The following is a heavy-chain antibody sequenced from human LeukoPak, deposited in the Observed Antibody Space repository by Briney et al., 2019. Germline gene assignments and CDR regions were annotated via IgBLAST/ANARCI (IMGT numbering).Heavy chain of an antibody. CDR1: GGSMETFY. CDR2: IHTSGTT. V-gene: IGHV4-4*07. D-gene: IGHD4-23*01. J-gene: IGHJ5*02. Sequence: SETLSLTCTDSGGSMETFYWSFIRQSAGTGLEWLGRIHTSGTTWYNASLKSRVTLSVDASKNQFSLRLSSVTAADTAVYYCARGDYYAGRGRNWFDPWGQGTLVTVSS. CDR3: ARGDYYAGRGRNWFDP.